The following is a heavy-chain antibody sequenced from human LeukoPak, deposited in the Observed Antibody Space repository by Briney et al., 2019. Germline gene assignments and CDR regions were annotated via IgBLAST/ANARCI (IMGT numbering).Heavy chain of an antibody. J-gene: IGHJ6*02. CDR1: GFTFSSYA. D-gene: IGHD6-13*01. V-gene: IGHV3-30*04. CDR2: ISYDGSNK. CDR3: ARDLSSSWYVYYYYGMDV. Sequence: PGRSLRLSCAASGFTFSSYAMHWVRQAPGKGLEWVAVISYDGSNKYYADSVKGRFTISRDNSKNTLYLQMSSLRAEDTAVYYCARDLSSSWYVYYYYGMDVWGQGTTVTVSS.